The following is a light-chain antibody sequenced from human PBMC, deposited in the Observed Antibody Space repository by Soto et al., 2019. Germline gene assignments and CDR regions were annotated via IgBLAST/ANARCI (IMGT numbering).Light chain of an antibody. Sequence: QSALTQPASVSGSPGQSITISCTGTSSDVGAYNYVSWYQQHPRTSPKLMIYDVSNRPSGVSNLFSGSKSGNTASLTIYGLQAEDEADYYCRSYTNTHTLRLGGGTKLTV. CDR2: DVS. CDR1: SSDVGAYNY. V-gene: IGLV2-14*01. J-gene: IGLJ2*01. CDR3: RSYTNTHTLR.